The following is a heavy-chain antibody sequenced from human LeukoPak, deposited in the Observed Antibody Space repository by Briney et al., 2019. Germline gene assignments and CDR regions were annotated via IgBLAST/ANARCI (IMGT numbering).Heavy chain of an antibody. CDR3: ARDGAYYYDSSGQKPFVY. Sequence: GGSLRLSCAASGFTVSSNYMSWVRQAPGKGLEWVSVIYSGGSTYYADSVKGRFTISRDNSKNTLYLQMNSLRAEDTAVYYCARDGAYYYDSSGQKPFVYWGQGTLVTVSS. J-gene: IGHJ4*02. CDR2: IYSGGST. CDR1: GFTVSSNY. V-gene: IGHV3-53*01. D-gene: IGHD3-22*01.